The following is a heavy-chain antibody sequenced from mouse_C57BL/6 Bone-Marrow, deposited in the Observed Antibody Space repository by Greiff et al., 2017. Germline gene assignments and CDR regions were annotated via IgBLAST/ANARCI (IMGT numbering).Heavy chain of an antibody. Sequence: QVQLQQSGAELAKPGASVKLSCKASGYTFTSYWMHWVQQRPGQGLEWIGYINPSSGSNKYKQKFKDKATLTADKASSTVYMQLSRLTYENSAVYYCARAKCNYVGAWFAYWGQGTLVTVSA. V-gene: IGHV1-7*01. CDR2: INPSSGSN. D-gene: IGHD2-1*01. J-gene: IGHJ3*01. CDR1: GYTFTSYW. CDR3: ARAKCNYVGAWFAY.